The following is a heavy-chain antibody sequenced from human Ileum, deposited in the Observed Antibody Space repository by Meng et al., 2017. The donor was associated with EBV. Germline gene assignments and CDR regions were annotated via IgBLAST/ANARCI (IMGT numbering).Heavy chain of an antibody. CDR1: GFTFSNYY. Sequence: QVLLVAAGGGVVKPGGSLRLSCAASGFTFSNYYMNWIRQAPGKGLEWVSFISSTGSTTYYADSVKGRFTVSRDNAKNSLFLQMHSLRAEDTAVYYCVYSSSFHWGQGTLVTVSS. V-gene: IGHV3-11*01. CDR3: VYSSSFH. J-gene: IGHJ4*02. D-gene: IGHD6-13*01. CDR2: ISSTGSTT.